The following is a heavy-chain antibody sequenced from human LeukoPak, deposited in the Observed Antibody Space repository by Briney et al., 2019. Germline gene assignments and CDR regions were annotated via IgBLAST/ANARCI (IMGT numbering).Heavy chain of an antibody. J-gene: IGHJ4*02. CDR2: IIPIFGTA. D-gene: IGHD2-2*02. CDR1: GGTFSSYA. V-gene: IGHV1-69*13. Sequence: SVKVSCKASGGTFSSYAISWVRQAPGQGLEWMGGIIPIFGTANYAQKFQGRVTITADESTSTAYMELSSLRSEDTAVYYCARDATYQLLYAYYWGQGSLVTVSS. CDR3: ARDATYQLLYAYY.